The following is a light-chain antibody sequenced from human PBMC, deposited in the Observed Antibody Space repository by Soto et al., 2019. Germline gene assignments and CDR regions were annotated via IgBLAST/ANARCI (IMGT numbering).Light chain of an antibody. V-gene: IGLV2-23*01. CDR1: SSDVGSYKF. Sequence: QSALTQPASVSGSPGQSITISCTGTSSDVGSYKFVSWYQHHPGKAPKLMIYEGSKRPSGVSYRFSGSKSGNTASLTISGLQAEDEADYYCCSYAGSSTLVFGGGIKLTVL. CDR3: CSYAGSSTLV. J-gene: IGLJ2*01. CDR2: EGS.